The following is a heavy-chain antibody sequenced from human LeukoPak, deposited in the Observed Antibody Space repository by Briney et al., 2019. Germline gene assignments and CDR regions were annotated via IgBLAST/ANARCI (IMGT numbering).Heavy chain of an antibody. CDR2: ISYDGPNK. V-gene: IGHV3-30*12. CDR3: ARGGGSPFDY. CDR1: GFTFSSYG. D-gene: IGHD2-15*01. Sequence: PGGSLRLSCAASGFTFSSYGMHWVRRAPGKGLEWVAVISYDGPNKNYADSVKGRFTISRDNSKNTLYLQMNSLRIEDTAVYYCARGGGSPFDYWGQGTLVTVSS. J-gene: IGHJ4*02.